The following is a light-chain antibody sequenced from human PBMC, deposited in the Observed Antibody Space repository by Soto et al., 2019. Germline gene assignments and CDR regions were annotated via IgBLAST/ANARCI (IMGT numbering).Light chain of an antibody. V-gene: IGKV3-11*01. CDR3: QQRDNWPLLT. Sequence: EIVLTQSPATLSLSPGERATLSCRASQSVSTYLAWYQHKPGQAPMLLIYDASNRATGIPARFSGSGSGTDFTLTISSLEPEDFAVYYCQQRDNWPLLTFGGGTKVEIK. J-gene: IGKJ4*01. CDR2: DAS. CDR1: QSVSTY.